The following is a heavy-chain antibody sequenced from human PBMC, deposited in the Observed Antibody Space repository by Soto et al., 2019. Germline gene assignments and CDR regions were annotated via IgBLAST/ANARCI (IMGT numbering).Heavy chain of an antibody. J-gene: IGHJ6*02. D-gene: IGHD6-13*01. CDR3: ARAEYSSSWSPYYYYYGMDV. CDR1: GFTFDSYP. CDR2: VSYDGTQE. V-gene: IGHV3-30*14. Sequence: QVQLVESGGGVVQPGRSLRLSCAVSGFTFDSYPMHWVRQAPGKGLEWVAVVSYDGTQEYYADSVKGRFTISRDNSKSTLSLQMNSLRADDTAVYYCARAEYSSSWSPYYYYYGMDVWGQGPTVTVSS.